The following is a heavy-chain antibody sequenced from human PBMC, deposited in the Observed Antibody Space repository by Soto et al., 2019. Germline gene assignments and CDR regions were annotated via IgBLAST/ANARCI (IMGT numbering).Heavy chain of an antibody. CDR1: GGSISSYY. CDR2: IYYSGST. Sequence: PSETLSLTCTVSGGSISSYYWSWIRQPPGKGLEWIGYIYYSGSTNYNPSLKSRVTISVDTSKNQFSLRSEDTAVYYCISTLGARFDYWGQGTLVTVSS. D-gene: IGHD3-3*02. V-gene: IGHV4-59*01. CDR3: ISTLGARFDY. J-gene: IGHJ4*02.